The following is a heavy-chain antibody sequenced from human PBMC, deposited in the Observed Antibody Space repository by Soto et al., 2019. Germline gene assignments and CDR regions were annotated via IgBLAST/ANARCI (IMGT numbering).Heavy chain of an antibody. CDR1: GGSISSGGYY. D-gene: IGHD1-26*01. J-gene: IGHJ6*02. Sequence: SETLSLTCTVSGGSISSGGYYWSWIRQHPGKGLEWIGHIYYSGSTYYNPSLKSRVTISVHTSKNQFSLKLSSVTAADTAVYYCARDKPTGGVGYYYYGMDFWRQGTTVTVSS. CDR3: ARDKPTGGVGYYYYGMDF. CDR2: IYYSGST. V-gene: IGHV4-31*03.